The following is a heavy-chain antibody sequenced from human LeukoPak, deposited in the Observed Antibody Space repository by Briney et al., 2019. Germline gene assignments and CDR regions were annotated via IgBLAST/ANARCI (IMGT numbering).Heavy chain of an antibody. V-gene: IGHV1-2*02. Sequence: ASVKVSCKASGYIFTGYYIHWVRQAPGQGLEWMGWINPNSGGTDYAQKFQGRDIMTRDTSITTAYMELNSLISDDTAVYYCARGLAIFGVVIPTFFDSWGQGTLVTVSS. CDR3: ARGLAIFGVVIPTFFDS. CDR1: GYIFTGYY. D-gene: IGHD3-3*01. J-gene: IGHJ4*02. CDR2: INPNSGGT.